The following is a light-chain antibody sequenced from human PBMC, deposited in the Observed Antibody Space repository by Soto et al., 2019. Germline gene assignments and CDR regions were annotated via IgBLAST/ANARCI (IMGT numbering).Light chain of an antibody. CDR1: QSVGSN. CDR3: QQYGSSPPLT. CDR2: GAS. V-gene: IGKV3-15*01. Sequence: EIVMTQSPATLSVSPGERVTLSCRARQSVGSNLAWYQQKPGQAPRLLIYGASTRATGIPARFSGSGSGTDFTLTINRLEPEDFALYYCQQYGSSPPLTFGGGTKVDI. J-gene: IGKJ4*01.